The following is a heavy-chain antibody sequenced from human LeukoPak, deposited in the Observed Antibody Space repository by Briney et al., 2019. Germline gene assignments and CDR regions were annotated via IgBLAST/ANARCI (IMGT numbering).Heavy chain of an antibody. V-gene: IGHV3-48*03. Sequence: PGGSLRLSCEGSGFPFSSYEMNWLRQAPGKGLEWVSHIDSGGITIYYADSVKGRFTISRDNAKNSIYLQMDSLRVEDTAIYYCAKGLKAVAGTNYFDYWGQGTLVTVSS. D-gene: IGHD6-19*01. CDR2: IDSGGITI. J-gene: IGHJ4*02. CDR1: GFPFSSYE. CDR3: AKGLKAVAGTNYFDY.